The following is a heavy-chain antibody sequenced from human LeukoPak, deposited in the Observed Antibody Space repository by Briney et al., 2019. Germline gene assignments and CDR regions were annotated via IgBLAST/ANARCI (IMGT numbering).Heavy chain of an antibody. CDR1: GFTFSSYG. CDR2: IRYDGSNK. V-gene: IGHV3-30*02. J-gene: IGHJ3*02. Sequence: GGSLRLSCAASGFTFSSYGMHWVRQAPGKGLEWVAFIRYDGSNKYYADSVKGRFTISRDNSKNTLYLQMNSLRAEDTAVYYCAKISSLYCGGNEGFDAFDIWGQGTMVTVSS. CDR3: AKISSLYCGGNEGFDAFDI. D-gene: IGHD4-23*01.